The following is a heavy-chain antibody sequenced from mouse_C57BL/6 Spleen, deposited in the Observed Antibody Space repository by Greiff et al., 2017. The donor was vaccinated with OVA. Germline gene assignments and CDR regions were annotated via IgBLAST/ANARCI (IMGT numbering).Heavy chain of an antibody. V-gene: IGHV8-12*01. J-gene: IGHJ1*03. CDR3: ARNYYGSGLWYFDV. Sequence: QVTLKVSGPGILQSSQTLSLTCSFSGFSLSTSGMGVSWIRQPSGKGLEWLALIYWDDDKRYNPFLKSRLTISKDTTRNQVFLKITSVDTADTATYYCARNYYGSGLWYFDVWGTGTTVTVSS. CDR1: GFSLSTSGMG. D-gene: IGHD1-1*01. CDR2: IYWDDDK.